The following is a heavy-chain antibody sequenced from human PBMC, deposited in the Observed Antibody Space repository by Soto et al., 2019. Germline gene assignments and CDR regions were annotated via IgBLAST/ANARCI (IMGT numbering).Heavy chain of an antibody. Sequence: PSETLSLTCAVSGGSISSSNWWSWVRQPPGKGLEWIGEIYHSGSTNYNPSLKSQVTISVDKSKNQFSLKLSSVTAADTAVYYCARDRRYYDSSGYSYYYYGMDVWGQGTTVTVSS. CDR2: IYHSGST. V-gene: IGHV4-4*02. D-gene: IGHD3-22*01. J-gene: IGHJ6*02. CDR3: ARDRRYYDSSGYSYYYYGMDV. CDR1: GGSISSSNW.